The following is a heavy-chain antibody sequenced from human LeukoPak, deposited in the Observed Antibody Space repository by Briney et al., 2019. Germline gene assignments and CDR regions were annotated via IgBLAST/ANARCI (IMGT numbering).Heavy chain of an antibody. CDR1: GYTFTSYG. CDR3: ARDLDGYDILTGYYN. D-gene: IGHD3-9*01. V-gene: IGHV1-18*01. CDR2: ISAYNGNT. Sequence: ASVKVSCKASGYTFTSYGISWVRQAPGQGLEWMGWISAYNGNTNYAQKLQGRVTMTTDTSTSTAYMELRSLRSDDTAVYYCARDLDGYDILTGYYNWGQGTLVTVSS. J-gene: IGHJ4*02.